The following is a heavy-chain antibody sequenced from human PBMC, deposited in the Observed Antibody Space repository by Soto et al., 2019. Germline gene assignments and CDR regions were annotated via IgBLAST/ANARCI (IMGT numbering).Heavy chain of an antibody. CDR1: GYTFTGYG. J-gene: IGHJ6*02. CDR2: INAGNGNT. V-gene: IGHV1-3*01. CDR3: ASDVLRYFDWLSMDV. D-gene: IGHD3-9*01. Sequence: GASVKVSCKASGYTFTGYGMHWVRQAPGQRLEWMGWINAGNGNTKYSQKFQGRVTITRDTSASTAYMELSSLRAEDTAVYYCASDVLRYFDWLSMDVWGQGTTVTAP.